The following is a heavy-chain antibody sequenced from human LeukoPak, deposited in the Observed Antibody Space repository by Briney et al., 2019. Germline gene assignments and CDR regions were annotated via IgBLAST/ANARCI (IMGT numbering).Heavy chain of an antibody. CDR2: INPNSGGT. CDR1: GYTFTGYC. D-gene: IGHD3-10*01. Sequence: GASVKVSCKASGYTFTGYCIHWVRQAPGQGLEWMGWINPNSGGTNSAQKFQGRVTMTRDTSISTAYMELSRLRSDDTAVYYCARNRPTMVRGETLRYYYGMDVWGQGTTVTVSS. J-gene: IGHJ6*02. V-gene: IGHV1-2*02. CDR3: ARNRPTMVRGETLRYYYGMDV.